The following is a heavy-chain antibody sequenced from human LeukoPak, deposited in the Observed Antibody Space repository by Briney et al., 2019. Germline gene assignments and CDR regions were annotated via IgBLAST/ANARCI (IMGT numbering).Heavy chain of an antibody. V-gene: IGHV3-21*01. CDR1: GFTFSSYS. CDR3: ARDPPFIIGTTFFDY. D-gene: IGHD1-20*01. Sequence: PGGSLRLSCAASGFTFSSYSMNWVRQAPGKGLEWVSSISTSSTYIYYADSVKDRFTISRDNAKNSLYLQMNSLRAEDTAVYYCARDPPFIIGTTFFDYWGQGTLVTVSS. J-gene: IGHJ4*02. CDR2: ISTSSTYI.